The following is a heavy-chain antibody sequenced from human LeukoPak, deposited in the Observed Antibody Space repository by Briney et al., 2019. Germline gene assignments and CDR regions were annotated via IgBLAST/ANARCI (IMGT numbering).Heavy chain of an antibody. CDR3: AKESVADPLFDY. CDR1: GFTFSSYA. V-gene: IGHV3-23*01. Sequence: GGSLRLSCAASGFTFSSYAMSWVRRAPGKGLEWVSAISGSGGSTYYADSVKGRFTISRDNSKNTLDLQMNSLRAEDTAVYYCAKESVADPLFDYWGQGTLVTVSS. J-gene: IGHJ4*02. D-gene: IGHD6-19*01. CDR2: ISGSGGST.